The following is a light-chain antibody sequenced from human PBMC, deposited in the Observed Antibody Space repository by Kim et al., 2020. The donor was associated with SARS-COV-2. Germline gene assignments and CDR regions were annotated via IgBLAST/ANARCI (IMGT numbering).Light chain of an antibody. J-gene: IGLJ3*02. CDR3: QAWDSSTAV. V-gene: IGLV3-1*01. CDR1: KLGDKH. Sequence: VSPGQTASITCSGHKLGDKHAYWYQQKPGQSPVLVIYQDIKRPSGIPERFSGSNSGNTVTLTISETQSMDEADYYCQAWDSSTAVFGGGTQLTVL. CDR2: QDI.